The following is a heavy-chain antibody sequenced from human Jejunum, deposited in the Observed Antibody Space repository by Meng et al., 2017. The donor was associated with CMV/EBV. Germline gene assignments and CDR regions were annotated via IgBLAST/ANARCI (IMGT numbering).Heavy chain of an antibody. Sequence: QITLKESGPTLVKPTQTLTLTCSFSGFSPSTSGEGVGWIRQPPGKALEWLALIYRSDDKRYSPSLNSRLTIAKDTSKNEVVLTLTNMGPIDTGTYYCAHFVGGYYPSRPDYWGQGTLVTVSS. D-gene: IGHD1-26*01. J-gene: IGHJ4*02. CDR1: GFSPSTSGEG. CDR2: IYRSDDK. CDR3: AHFVGGYYPSRPDY. V-gene: IGHV2-5*01.